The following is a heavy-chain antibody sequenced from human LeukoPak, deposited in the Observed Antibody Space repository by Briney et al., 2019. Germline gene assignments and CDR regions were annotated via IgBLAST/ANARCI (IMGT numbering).Heavy chain of an antibody. CDR1: GFTVSSNY. CDR3: AKDLRTTVTTYDLPEYFQH. J-gene: IGHJ1*01. D-gene: IGHD4-17*01. CDR2: IYSGGST. V-gene: IGHV3-53*01. Sequence: PGGPLRLSCAASGFTVSSNYMSWVCQAPGKGLEWVSVIYSGGSTYYADSVKGRFTISRDNSKNTLYLQMNSLRAEDTAVYYCAKDLRTTVTTYDLPEYFQHWGQGTLVTVSS.